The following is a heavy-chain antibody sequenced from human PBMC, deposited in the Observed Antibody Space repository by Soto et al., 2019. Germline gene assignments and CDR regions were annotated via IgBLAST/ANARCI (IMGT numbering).Heavy chain of an antibody. J-gene: IGHJ4*02. CDR2: ISASGGST. V-gene: IGHV3-23*01. Sequence: VQLLESGGDLVQPGGSLRLSCAASGITLSSYAMSWVRQAPGKGPEWVSGISASGGSTSYADSVKGRFTISRDNSKNTLYLQMNSLRADDTAVYHCAKGQNSGTYRFYFDYWGQGALVTVSS. CDR1: GITLSSYA. CDR3: AKGQNSGTYRFYFDY. D-gene: IGHD1-26*01.